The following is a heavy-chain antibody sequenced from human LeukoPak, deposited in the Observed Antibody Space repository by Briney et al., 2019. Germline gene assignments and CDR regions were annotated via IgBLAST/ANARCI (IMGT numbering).Heavy chain of an antibody. CDR2: ISGSGGTT. CDR1: GFTFYSYG. Sequence: GGSLRLSCAASGFTFYSYGMSWVRQAPGKGLEWVSGISGSGGTTYYADSVKGRFTITRDNSRNTVYLQMNSLRAEDTAVYYCAKDVKTLDAFDIWVRGTMVAVSS. CDR3: AKDVKTLDAFDI. V-gene: IGHV3-23*01. J-gene: IGHJ3*02.